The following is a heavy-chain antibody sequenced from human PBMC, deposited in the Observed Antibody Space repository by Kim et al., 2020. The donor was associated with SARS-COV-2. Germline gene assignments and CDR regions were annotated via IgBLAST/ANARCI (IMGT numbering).Heavy chain of an antibody. Sequence: GGSLRLSCAASGFTFSSYGMHWVRQAPGKGLEWVAVISYDGSNKYYADSVKGRFTISRDNSKNTLYLQMNSLRAEDTAVYYCASRIVWGQGTMVTVSS. CDR2: ISYDGSNK. CDR3: ASRIV. J-gene: IGHJ3*01. V-gene: IGHV3-30*03. CDR1: GFTFSSYG.